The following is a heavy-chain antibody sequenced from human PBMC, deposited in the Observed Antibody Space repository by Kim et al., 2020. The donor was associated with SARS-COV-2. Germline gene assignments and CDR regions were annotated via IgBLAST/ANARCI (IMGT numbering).Heavy chain of an antibody. CDR3: AKAGRSGSYHYFDS. CDR1: GFTFNNYA. CDR2: IALDGDTT. D-gene: IGHD1-26*01. V-gene: IGHV3-23*01. J-gene: IGHJ4*02. Sequence: GGSLRHSCAASGFTFNNYAMSWVRQAPGKGLEWVSGIALDGDTTYYADSVKGRFTISRDNSRNTLFLQMNSLRAEDTAVYFCAKAGRSGSYHYFDSWGQGTLVTVSS.